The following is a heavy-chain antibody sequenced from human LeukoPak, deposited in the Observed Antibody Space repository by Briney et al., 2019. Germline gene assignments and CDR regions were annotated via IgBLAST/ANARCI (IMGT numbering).Heavy chain of an antibody. Sequence: GGSLRLSCAASGFTFSSYDIHWVRQATGKGLEWVSGIGTAGEIYYPGSVKGRFTISRENAKNTLYLQMNSLRAEDTAVYYCARRAGAYSHPYDYWGQGTLVTVSS. D-gene: IGHD4/OR15-4a*01. V-gene: IGHV3-13*01. CDR1: GFTFSSYD. CDR3: ARRAGAYSHPYDY. CDR2: IGTAGEI. J-gene: IGHJ4*02.